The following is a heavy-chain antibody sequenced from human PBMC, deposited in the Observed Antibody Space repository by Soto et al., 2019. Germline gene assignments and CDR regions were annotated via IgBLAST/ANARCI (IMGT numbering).Heavy chain of an antibody. J-gene: IGHJ3*02. Sequence: QVQLQQWGAGLLKPSETLSLTCAVDGGSFSGYYWSWIRQPPGKGLEWIGEINHTGSTNYNPSLKSRVTISVDTSKIQFSLNLTTVTAAHTALYFCARDYCSGGNCYGDDAFGIWGQGAMVTVSS. V-gene: IGHV4-34*01. CDR3: ARDYCSGGNCYGDDAFGI. CDR2: INHTGST. D-gene: IGHD2-15*01. CDR1: GGSFSGYY.